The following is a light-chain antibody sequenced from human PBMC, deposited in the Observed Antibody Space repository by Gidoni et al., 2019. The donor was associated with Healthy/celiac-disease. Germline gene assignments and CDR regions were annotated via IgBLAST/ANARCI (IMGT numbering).Light chain of an antibody. CDR3: QQRSNWPLT. J-gene: IGKJ4*01. V-gene: IGKV3-11*01. CDR1: QSVSSY. Sequence: ELVLTQSPATLSLSPGERATLSCRASQSVSSYLAWYQQKPGQAPRLLIYDASNRATGIRASFSGSGSGTDFTLTISSLEPEDFAVYYCQQRSNWPLTFGGGTKVEIK. CDR2: DAS.